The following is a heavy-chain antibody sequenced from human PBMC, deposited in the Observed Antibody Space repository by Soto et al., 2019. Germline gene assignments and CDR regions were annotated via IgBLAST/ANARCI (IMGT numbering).Heavy chain of an antibody. J-gene: IGHJ4*02. Sequence: QVQLVESGGGVVQPGRSLRLSCAASGFTFSSYAMHWVRQAPGEGLEWVSVMSYDGNNKFYADSVKGRFTISRDTSKNPLFLQKNSLRDEATALYYCARGGGGHFFDYWGQGTPVTVSS. D-gene: IGHD3-10*01. CDR1: GFTFSSYA. V-gene: IGHV3-30-3*01. CDR2: MSYDGNNK. CDR3: ARGGGGHFFDY.